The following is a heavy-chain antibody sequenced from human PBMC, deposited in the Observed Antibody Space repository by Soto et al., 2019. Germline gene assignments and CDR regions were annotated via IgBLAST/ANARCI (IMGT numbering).Heavy chain of an antibody. CDR2: IHPADSDT. D-gene: IGHD1-20*01. J-gene: IGHJ5*02. Sequence: PGEALNLAGKGSGYIFTASCTPFVRQLPGKGLEWMGIIHPADSDTTYSPSFQGQVTISADMSISTAYLHWRSLKASDTAIYYCARGISGRSEADYFDPWGQGNPVNVSS. V-gene: IGHV5-51*01. CDR3: ARGISGRSEADYFDP. CDR1: GYIFTASC.